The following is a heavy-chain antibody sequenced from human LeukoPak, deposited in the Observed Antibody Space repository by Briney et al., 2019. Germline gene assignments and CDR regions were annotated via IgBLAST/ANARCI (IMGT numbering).Heavy chain of an antibody. D-gene: IGHD1-1*01. J-gene: IGHJ4*02. CDR1: GFTFSSYA. V-gene: IGHV3-23*01. CDR3: AKDVDGTTGN. CDR2: ISGSGGST. Sequence: PGGSLRLSCAASGFTFSSYAMSWVRQAPGKGLEWVSAISGSGGSTYYADPVKGRFTISRDNSKNTLYLQMNSLRVEDTAVYYCAKDVDGTTGNWGQGTLVPVSS.